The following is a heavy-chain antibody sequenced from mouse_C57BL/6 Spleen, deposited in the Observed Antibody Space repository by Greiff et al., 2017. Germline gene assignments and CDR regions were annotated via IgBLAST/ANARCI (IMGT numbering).Heavy chain of an antibody. CDR2: IDPEDGDT. D-gene: IGHD2-5*01. Sequence: EVKLMESGAELVRPGASVKLSCTASGFNINDYYMHWVKQRPEQGLEWIGRIDPEDGDTEYAPKFQGKATMTADTSSNTAYLQLSSLTSEDTAVYYCTTWGSNYERAMDYWGQGTSVTVSS. V-gene: IGHV14-1*01. J-gene: IGHJ4*01. CDR3: TTWGSNYERAMDY. CDR1: GFNINDYY.